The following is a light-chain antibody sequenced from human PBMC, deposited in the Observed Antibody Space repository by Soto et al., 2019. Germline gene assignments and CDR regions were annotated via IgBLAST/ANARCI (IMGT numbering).Light chain of an antibody. J-gene: IGKJ1*01. V-gene: IGKV3-20*01. Sequence: IVLTQSPATLSLSPGERATLSCRASQSVSSGYLAWYQQKPGQAPSLLIYGASSRATGIPDRFSGSGSGTDFTLTISRLEPEDFAVYFCQQYSNSPQTFGQGTKVDIK. CDR1: QSVSSGY. CDR3: QQYSNSPQT. CDR2: GAS.